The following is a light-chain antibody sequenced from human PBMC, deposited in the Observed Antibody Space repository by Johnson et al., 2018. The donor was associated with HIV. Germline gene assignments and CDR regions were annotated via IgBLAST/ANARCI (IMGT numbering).Light chain of an antibody. Sequence: QSVLTQPPSVSAAPGQKVNISCSGSSSNFGNYYVSCYQQLPGTAPKLLIYDNNKRPSGIPDRFSGSKSGTSATLGITGLPTGDEADYYCGTWDSSLSAFYVFGTGTKVTVL. V-gene: IGLV1-51*01. CDR3: GTWDSSLSAFYV. J-gene: IGLJ1*01. CDR1: SSNFGNYY. CDR2: DNN.